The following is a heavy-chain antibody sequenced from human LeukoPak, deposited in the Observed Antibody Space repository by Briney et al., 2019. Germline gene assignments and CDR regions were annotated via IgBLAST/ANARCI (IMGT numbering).Heavy chain of an antibody. J-gene: IGHJ4*02. CDR3: ARDHGSGEIDY. Sequence: GASVKVSCKASGGTFSSYAISWVRQAPGQGLEWMGGIIPIFGTANYAQKFQGRVTIATDESTSTAYMELSSLRSEDTAVYYCARDHGSGEIDYWGQGTLVTVSS. V-gene: IGHV1-69*05. CDR2: IIPIFGTA. D-gene: IGHD3-10*01. CDR1: GGTFSSYA.